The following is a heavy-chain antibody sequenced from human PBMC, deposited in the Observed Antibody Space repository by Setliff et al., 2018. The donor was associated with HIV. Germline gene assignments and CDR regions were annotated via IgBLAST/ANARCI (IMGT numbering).Heavy chain of an antibody. J-gene: IGHJ4*02. CDR3: IRGPDYPYYFDY. D-gene: IGHD4-17*01. V-gene: IGHV3-15*01. CDR1: GFTFSNFW. Sequence: GGSLRLSCATSGFTFSNFWMTWVRQAPGKGLEWVGRIMSKTAGGTIHYAAPMKDRFSVSRDDSKSTAYLQMNSLKIEDTAVYYCIRGPDYPYYFDYWGQGTQVTVSS. CDR2: IMSKTAGGTI.